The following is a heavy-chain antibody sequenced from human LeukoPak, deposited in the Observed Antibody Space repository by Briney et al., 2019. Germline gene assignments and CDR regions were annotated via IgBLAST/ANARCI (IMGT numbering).Heavy chain of an antibody. Sequence: ASVKVSCKASGYTFTSYYMHWVRQAPGQGLEWMGIINPSGGGTSYEQKFQGRVTMTRDTSTSTVYMELSSLRSEDTAVYYCARSYCSSTSCEERYYYYYYGMDVWGQGTTVTVSS. CDR1: GYTFTSYY. CDR3: ARSYCSSTSCEERYYYYYYGMDV. D-gene: IGHD2-2*01. CDR2: INPSGGGT. V-gene: IGHV1-46*01. J-gene: IGHJ6*02.